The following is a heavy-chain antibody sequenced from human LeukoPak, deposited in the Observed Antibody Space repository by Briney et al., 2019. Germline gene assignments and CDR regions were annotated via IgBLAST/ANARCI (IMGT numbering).Heavy chain of an antibody. CDR1: GESFSGYY. D-gene: IGHD3-22*01. J-gene: IGHJ3*02. CDR2: INHSGST. CDR3: ARDYYDSITGRTDAFDI. V-gene: IGHV4-34*01. Sequence: SETLSLTCAVYGESFSGYYWSWIRQPPGKGLEWIGEINHSGSTNYNPSLKSRVTISVDTSKNQFSLKLSSVTAADTAVYYCARDYYDSITGRTDAFDIWGQGTMVTVSS.